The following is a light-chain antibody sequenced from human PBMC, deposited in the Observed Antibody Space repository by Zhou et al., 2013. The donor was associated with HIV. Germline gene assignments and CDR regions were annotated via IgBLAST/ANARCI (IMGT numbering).Light chain of an antibody. CDR3: QQSYSTSRGTWT. Sequence: IQMTQSPSSLSASVGDRVTITCRASQTIISYLNWYQQKPGQAPKLLIYAASSLQGGVPSRFSGSGSGTDFTLTINSLQPEDFATYYCQQSYSTSRGTWTFGQGTKVEIK. CDR1: QTIISY. V-gene: IGKV1-39*01. J-gene: IGKJ1*01. CDR2: AAS.